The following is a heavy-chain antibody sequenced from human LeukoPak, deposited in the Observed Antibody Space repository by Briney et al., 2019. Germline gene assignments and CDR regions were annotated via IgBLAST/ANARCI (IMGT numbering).Heavy chain of an antibody. CDR1: GGSVSSTTYY. J-gene: IGHJ4*02. CDR2: INYSGST. CDR3: ARRYSYSSRPDY. V-gene: IGHV4-39*01. D-gene: IGHD6-19*01. Sequence: NPSETLSLTCTVSGGSVSSTTYYWSWIRQPPGKGLEWIASINYSGSTYYNPSLKSRVTISVDTSENQFSLKLSSVTAADTAVYYCARRYSYSSRPDYWGQGTLVTVSS.